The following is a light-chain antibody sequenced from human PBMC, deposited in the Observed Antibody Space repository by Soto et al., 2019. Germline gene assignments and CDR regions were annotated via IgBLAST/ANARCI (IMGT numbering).Light chain of an antibody. CDR2: DAS. CDR1: ESVSRY. Sequence: EIVLTQSPATLSLSPGTRATLSCRASESVSRYLAWYQQKPGQAPRLLIYDASNRATGIPARFSGSGSGTDFTLTSTSLEPEDCAVYYCQQRSNWPSTFGGGTKVEIK. J-gene: IGKJ4*01. CDR3: QQRSNWPST. V-gene: IGKV3-11*01.